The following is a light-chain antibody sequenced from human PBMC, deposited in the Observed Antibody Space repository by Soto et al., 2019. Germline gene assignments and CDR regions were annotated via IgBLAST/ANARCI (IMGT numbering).Light chain of an antibody. CDR2: ENN. CDR3: GPWDSSLSAGV. Sequence: QSVLTQPPSVSASPGQTVTISCSGSSSNIENNYVSWYQQLPGTAPNLLIYENNKRPSGIPDRFSGSKSGTSATLGITGLQAGDEGDYYCGPWDSSLSAGVFGGGTKLTVL. V-gene: IGLV1-51*02. CDR1: SSNIENNY. J-gene: IGLJ3*02.